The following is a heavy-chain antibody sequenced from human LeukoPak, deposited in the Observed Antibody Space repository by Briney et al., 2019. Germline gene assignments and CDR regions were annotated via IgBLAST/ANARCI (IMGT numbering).Heavy chain of an antibody. D-gene: IGHD4-17*01. J-gene: IGHJ4*02. CDR1: GDSISSGDYY. CDR3: ARGLDYGDYSPLGY. V-gene: IGHV4-30-4*08. Sequence: SQTLSLTCTVSGDSISSGDYYWSWIRQPPGKGLEWIGEINHSGSTNYNPSLKSRVTISVDTSKNQFSLKLSSVTAADTAVYYCARGLDYGDYSPLGYWGQGTLVTVSS. CDR2: INHSGST.